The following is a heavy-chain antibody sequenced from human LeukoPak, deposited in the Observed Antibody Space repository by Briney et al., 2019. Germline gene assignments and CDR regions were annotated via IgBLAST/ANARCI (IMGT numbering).Heavy chain of an antibody. V-gene: IGHV3-21*01. CDR1: GFTFSSYS. J-gene: IGHJ6*03. Sequence: GGSLRLSCAASGFTFSSYSMNWVRQAPGKGLEWVSSISSSSYIYYADSVMGRFTISRDNAKNSLYLQMNSLRAEDTAVYYCARVQRKYQLPRLNDYDYMDVWGKGTTVTISS. CDR2: ISSSSYI. D-gene: IGHD2-2*01. CDR3: ARVQRKYQLPRLNDYDYMDV.